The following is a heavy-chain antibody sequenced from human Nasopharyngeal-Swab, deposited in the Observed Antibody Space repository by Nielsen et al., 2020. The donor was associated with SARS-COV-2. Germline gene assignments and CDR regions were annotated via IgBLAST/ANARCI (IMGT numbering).Heavy chain of an antibody. CDR2: IRSKAYGGTP. J-gene: IGHJ3*02. CDR3: ARIDHPRAGSDGFDI. V-gene: IGHV3-49*04. CDR1: GFTFGDYA. Sequence: GESLMISCTASGFTFGDYAMSWVRQAPGKGLEWVGVIRSKAYGGTPEYAASVKGRFTMSRDDSKSIAYLQMNSLKTEDTAVYFCARIDHPRAGSDGFDIWCQGTMVTVS. D-gene: IGHD1-14*01.